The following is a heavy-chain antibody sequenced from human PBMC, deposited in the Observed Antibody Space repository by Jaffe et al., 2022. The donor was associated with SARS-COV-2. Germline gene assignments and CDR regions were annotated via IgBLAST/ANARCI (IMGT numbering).Heavy chain of an antibody. V-gene: IGHV1-8*01. CDR2: MNPNSGNT. CDR3: ARVESNRDGYKRAVGPGRKPYAFDY. D-gene: IGHD5-12*01. J-gene: IGHJ4*02. Sequence: QVQLVQSGAEVKKPGASVKVSCKASGYTFTSYDINWVRQATGQGLEWMGWMNPNSGNTGYAQKFQGRVTMTRNTSISTAYMELSSLRSEDTAVYYCARVESNRDGYKRAVGPGRKPYAFDYWGQGTLVTVSS. CDR1: GYTFTSYD.